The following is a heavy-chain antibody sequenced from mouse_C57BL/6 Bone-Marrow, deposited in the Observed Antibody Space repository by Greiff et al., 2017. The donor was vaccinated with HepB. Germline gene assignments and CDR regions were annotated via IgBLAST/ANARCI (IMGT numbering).Heavy chain of an antibody. D-gene: IGHD1-1*01. Sequence: QVQLQQSGAELVKPGASVKISCKASGYTFTDYYINWVKQRPGQGLEWIGKIGPGSGSTYYNEKFKGKATLTADKSSSTAYMQLSSLTSEDSAVYFCVYYYGSSPSWCFDVWGTGTTVTVSS. CDR3: VYYYGSSPSWCFDV. CDR2: IGPGSGST. CDR1: GYTFTDYY. V-gene: IGHV1-77*01. J-gene: IGHJ1*03.